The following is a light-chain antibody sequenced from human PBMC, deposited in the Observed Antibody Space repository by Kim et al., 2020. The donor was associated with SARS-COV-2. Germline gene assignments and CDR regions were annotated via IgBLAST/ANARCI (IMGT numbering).Light chain of an antibody. CDR1: SNNVGNQG. CDR2: RNN. V-gene: IGLV10-54*01. Sequence: QAGLTQPPSVSKGLRQTATLTCTGNSNNVGNQGAAWLQQHQGHPPKLLSYRNNNRPSGIPERLSAARSGNTASLTITGLQPEDEADYYCSAWDSSLSALVFGVGTQLTVL. CDR3: SAWDSSLSALV. J-gene: IGLJ2*01.